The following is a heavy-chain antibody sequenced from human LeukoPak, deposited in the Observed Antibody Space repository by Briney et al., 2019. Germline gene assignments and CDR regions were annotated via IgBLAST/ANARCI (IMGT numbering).Heavy chain of an antibody. CDR1: GGSISSYY. Sequence: PSETLSLTCTVSGGSISSYYWSWIRQPPGKGLEWIGYIYYSGYTNYNPSLKSRVTISVDTSKNQFSLKLSSVTAADTAVYYCAMDYLYYKRWGQGTLVTVSS. CDR2: IYYSGYT. D-gene: IGHD3-10*01. V-gene: IGHV4-59*12. J-gene: IGHJ4*02. CDR3: AMDYLYYKR.